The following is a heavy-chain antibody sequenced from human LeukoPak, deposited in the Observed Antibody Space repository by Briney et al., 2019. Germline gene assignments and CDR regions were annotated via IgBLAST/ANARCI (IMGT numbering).Heavy chain of an antibody. Sequence: GGSLRLSCAASGFTFSNAWMSWVRRAPGKGLEWVGRIKSKTDGGTTDYAAPVKGRFTISRDDSKNTLYLQMNSLKTEDTAVYYYTTHADYYDSSGLDYWGQRTLSSSPQ. D-gene: IGHD3-22*01. CDR2: IKSKTDGGTT. J-gene: IGHJ4*02. CDR3: TTHADYYDSSGLDY. V-gene: IGHV3-15*01. CDR1: GFTFSNAW.